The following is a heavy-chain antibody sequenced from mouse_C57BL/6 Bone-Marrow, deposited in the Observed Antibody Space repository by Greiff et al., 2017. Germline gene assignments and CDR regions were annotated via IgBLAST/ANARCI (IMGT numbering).Heavy chain of an antibody. Sequence: VQLQQSGAELVRPGASVKLSCTASGFNIKDDYMHWVKQRPEQGLEWIGDIYPGGGYTNYNEKFKGKATLTADKSSSTAYMQFSSLTSEDSAIYYGARSAGSSYRFAYWGQGTLVTVSA. CDR2: IYPGGGYT. CDR3: ARSAGSSYRFAY. CDR1: GFNIKDDY. J-gene: IGHJ3*01. D-gene: IGHD1-1*01. V-gene: IGHV1-63*01.